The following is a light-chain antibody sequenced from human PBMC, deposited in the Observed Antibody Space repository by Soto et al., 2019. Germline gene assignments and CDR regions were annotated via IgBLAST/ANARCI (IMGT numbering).Light chain of an antibody. J-gene: IGLJ1*01. V-gene: IGLV1-40*01. CDR1: SSNLGAGYD. CDR2: ANS. Sequence: QSVLTQPPSVSGAPGQRVTISCSGSSSNLGAGYDVQWYRQFPGTAPKLLIYANSVRPSGVPDRFSGSKSGTSASLAITGLQAQEDGDYSCHSYYSILDVSEVFGTGTKVTVL. CDR3: HSYYSILDVSEV.